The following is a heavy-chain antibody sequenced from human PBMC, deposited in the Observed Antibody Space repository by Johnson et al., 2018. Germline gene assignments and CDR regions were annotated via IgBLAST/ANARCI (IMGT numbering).Heavy chain of an antibody. CDR2: SVVGSGNT. CDR1: GFTFTSSA. Sequence: QLWETGPEVKKPGTSVKVSCKASGFTFTSSAVQWVRQARGQRLEWIGWSVVGSGNTNYAQKFQERVTITRDMSTSTAYRELSSRRSEDTAVYYWPASAAAGHYYYYGMDVWGQGTTVTVSS. V-gene: IGHV1-58*01. J-gene: IGHJ6*02. CDR3: PASAAAGHYYYYGMDV. D-gene: IGHD6-13*01.